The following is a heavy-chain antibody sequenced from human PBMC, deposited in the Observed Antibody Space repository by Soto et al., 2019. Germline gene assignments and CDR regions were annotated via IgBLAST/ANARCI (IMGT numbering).Heavy chain of an antibody. V-gene: IGHV3-7*01. CDR3: VREGDSGFFS. J-gene: IGHJ5*02. CDR2: TKQDESEK. Sequence: EVQLVESGGGLVQPGGSLRLSCATSGFTFGDYWMSWVRQDPGKRLEWVANTKQDESEKYYVGSVRGRFTISRDNAKNSLYLQMNSLRAEDTAVYFCVREGDSGFFSWGQGTLVTVSS. CDR1: GFTFGDYW. D-gene: IGHD6-25*01.